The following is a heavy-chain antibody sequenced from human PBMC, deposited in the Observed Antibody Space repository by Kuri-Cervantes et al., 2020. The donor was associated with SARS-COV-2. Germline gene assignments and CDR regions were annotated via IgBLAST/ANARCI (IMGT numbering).Heavy chain of an antibody. Sequence: GSLRLSCTVSGGSISSYYWSWIRQPPGKGLEWIGYIYYSGSTNYNPSLKSRVTISVDTSKNQFSLKLSSVTAADTAVYYCARQRVYCSSTSCYGRGWFDPWGQGTLVTVSS. J-gene: IGHJ5*02. CDR3: ARQRVYCSSTSCYGRGWFDP. CDR1: GGSISSYY. V-gene: IGHV4-59*01. D-gene: IGHD2-2*01. CDR2: IYYSGST.